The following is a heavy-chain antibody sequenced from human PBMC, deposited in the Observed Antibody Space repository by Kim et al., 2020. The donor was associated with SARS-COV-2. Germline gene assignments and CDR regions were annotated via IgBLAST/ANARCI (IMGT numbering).Heavy chain of an antibody. V-gene: IGHV4-39*02. CDR1: GGSVSSNYYY. D-gene: IGHD3-10*01. Sequence: SETLSLTCTVSGGSVSSNYYYWGWIRQSPGKGLEWIGIISYTGKTYYNPSLSSRLTISIDTSKNQFSLKLTSVTAAETAIYYCSRGEHKVQRIGSGTFTRGRKTPAYWGQGTLVTVSS. CDR3: SRGEHKVQRIGSGTFTRGRKTPAY. J-gene: IGHJ4*02. CDR2: ISYTGKT.